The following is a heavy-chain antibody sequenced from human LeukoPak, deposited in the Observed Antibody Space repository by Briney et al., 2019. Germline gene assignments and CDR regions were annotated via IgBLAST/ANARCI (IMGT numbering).Heavy chain of an antibody. D-gene: IGHD6-6*01. CDR2: INSVGTST. J-gene: IGHJ4*02. CDR1: GFTLRSYL. CDR3: ARDLQTSSVDFDY. V-gene: IGHV3-74*01. Sequence: GGSLRLSCEVSGFTLRSYLMHWARQAPGKGLVWVSLINSVGTSTSYADSVKGRFTISRDNAKNTLYLQMNSLRAEDTAIYYCARDLQTSSVDFDYWGQGTLVTVSS.